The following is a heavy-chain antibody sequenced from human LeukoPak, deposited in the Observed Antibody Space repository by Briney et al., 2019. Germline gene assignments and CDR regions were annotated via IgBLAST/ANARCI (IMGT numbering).Heavy chain of an antibody. CDR2: IGADGTDI. Sequence: PGGSLRLSCTASGFAFSTYFMHWVRQAPGKGLEYVSSIGADGTDIYYANSVNGRFPISRDNFKNTLYLQMGSLRPEDMAIYYCARELPSSGYFDYWGQGTLVTVSS. CDR3: ARELPSSGYFDY. CDR1: GFAFSTYF. J-gene: IGHJ4*02. V-gene: IGHV3-64*01. D-gene: IGHD3-22*01.